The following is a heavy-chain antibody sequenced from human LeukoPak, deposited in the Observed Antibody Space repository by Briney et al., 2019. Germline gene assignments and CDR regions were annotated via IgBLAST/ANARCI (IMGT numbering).Heavy chain of an antibody. CDR1: GVSISSDY. J-gene: IGHJ5*02. CDR3: ARGKVAVGADPNRFLAYGLPVWFDP. V-gene: IGHV4-59*01. Sequence: SETLSLTCSVPGVSISSDYWSWIRQPPGKGLEWIGYLSYRGRSNYNPSLKSRVSISLDTSRIEFFLKLNSVTAADSAIYCARGKVAVGADPNRFLAYGLPVWFDPWGQGTLVTVSS. CDR2: LSYRGRS. D-gene: IGHD2-21*01.